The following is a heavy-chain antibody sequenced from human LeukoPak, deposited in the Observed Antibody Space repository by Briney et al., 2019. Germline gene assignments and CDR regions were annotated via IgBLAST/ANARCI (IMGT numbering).Heavy chain of an antibody. CDR1: GYTLTELS. D-gene: IGHD1-26*01. V-gene: IGHV1-24*01. CDR3: ATSGSYSEPIDY. J-gene: IGHJ4*02. Sequence: ASVKVSCKVSGYTLTELSMHWVRQAPGKGLEWVGGFDPEDGETIYAQQFQGRVTMTEDTSTDTAYMELSSLRSEDTAVYYCATSGSYSEPIDYWGQGTLVTVSS. CDR2: FDPEDGET.